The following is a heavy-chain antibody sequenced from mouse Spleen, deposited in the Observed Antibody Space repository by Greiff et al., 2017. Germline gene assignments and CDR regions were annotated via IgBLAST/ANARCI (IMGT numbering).Heavy chain of an antibody. CDR2: ISSGGGNT. CDR3: ARTTVVATRGYYFDY. V-gene: IGHV5-9*01. Sequence: EVMLVESGGGLVKRGGSLKLSCAASGFTFSSYAMSWVRQTPEKRLEWVATISSGGGNTYYPDSVKGRFTISRDNAKNTLYLQMSSLKSEDTAMYYCARTTVVATRGYYFDYWGQGTTLTVSS. CDR1: GFTFSSYA. D-gene: IGHD1-1*01. J-gene: IGHJ2*01.